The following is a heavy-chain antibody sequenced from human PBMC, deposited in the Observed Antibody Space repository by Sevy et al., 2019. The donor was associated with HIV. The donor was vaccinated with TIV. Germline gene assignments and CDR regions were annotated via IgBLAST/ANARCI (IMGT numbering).Heavy chain of an antibody. Sequence: GGSLRLSCAASGFTFSSYAMSWVRQAPGKGLEWVSAISGSGGSTYYADSVKGRFTISRDNSKNTLYLQMNSLRAEDTAVYYCAREYYYDSSGYTDAFDIWGQRTMVTVSS. CDR1: GFTFSSYA. CDR2: ISGSGGST. V-gene: IGHV3-23*01. CDR3: AREYYYDSSGYTDAFDI. J-gene: IGHJ3*02. D-gene: IGHD3-22*01.